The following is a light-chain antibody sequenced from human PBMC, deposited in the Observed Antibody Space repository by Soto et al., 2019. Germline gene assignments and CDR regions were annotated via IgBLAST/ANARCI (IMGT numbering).Light chain of an antibody. Sequence: EIVLTQSPGTLSLSPGERATLSCRASQSVSSSYLAWYQQKPGQAPRLLLYGASNRATGIPDRFSGSGSGTEFTLTISRLEPEDLAVYYCQQYGSSPPKTFGQGTKVDIK. CDR3: QQYGSSPPKT. CDR2: GAS. J-gene: IGKJ1*01. V-gene: IGKV3-20*01. CDR1: QSVSSSY.